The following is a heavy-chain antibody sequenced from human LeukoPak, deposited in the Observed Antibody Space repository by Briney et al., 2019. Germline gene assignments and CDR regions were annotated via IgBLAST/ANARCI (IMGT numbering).Heavy chain of an antibody. J-gene: IGHJ4*02. D-gene: IGHD3-3*01. Sequence: PSQTLSLTCTVSGGSISGYCWGWIRQPPGVPLEWLGYRYYSGNTNYNPPLKGRVPISVDTSKSQFSQKLRFEIAADTAVYYCARAGYDFWGGYRGPDYFDSWGQGTLVTVSS. CDR3: ARAGYDFWGGYRGPDYFDS. CDR2: RYYSGNT. CDR1: GGSISGYC. V-gene: IGHV4-59*01.